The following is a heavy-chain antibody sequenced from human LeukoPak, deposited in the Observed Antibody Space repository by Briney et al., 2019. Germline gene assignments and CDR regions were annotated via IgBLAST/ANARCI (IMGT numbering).Heavy chain of an antibody. CDR2: INSDGSST. J-gene: IGHJ4*02. Sequence: GGSLRLSCAASGFTFSSYWMHWVRQAPGKGLVWVSRINSDGSSTSYADSVKGRFTIPRDNAKNTLYLQMNSLRAEDTAVYYCARARVGATGLIDYWGQGTLVTVSS. CDR3: ARARVGATGLIDY. D-gene: IGHD1-26*01. CDR1: GFTFSSYW. V-gene: IGHV3-74*01.